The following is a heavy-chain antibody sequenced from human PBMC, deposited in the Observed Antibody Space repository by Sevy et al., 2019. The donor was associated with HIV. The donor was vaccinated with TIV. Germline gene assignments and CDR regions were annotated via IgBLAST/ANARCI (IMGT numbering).Heavy chain of an antibody. J-gene: IGHJ4*02. CDR2: IWFDGSNT. D-gene: IGHD4-17*01. Sequence: GGSLRLSCDASGFTFDMYWMQWVRQAPGKGLEWVAVIWFDGSNTYYADSVKGRFTISRDIAKNTLHLQMNSLRAEDTAVYYCARDLEFYDYGDYGPAFMPDYWGQGTLVTVSS. CDR3: ARDLEFYDYGDYGPAFMPDY. CDR1: GFTFDMYW. V-gene: IGHV3-33*08.